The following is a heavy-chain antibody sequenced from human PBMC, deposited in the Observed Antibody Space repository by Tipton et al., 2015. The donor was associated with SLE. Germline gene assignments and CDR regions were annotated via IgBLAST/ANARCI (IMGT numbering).Heavy chain of an antibody. Sequence: TLSLTCDLFGGSFSGFFWSWIRQPPGKGLEWIAEINPNGGATFNRSLRGRVYVSLDASKKQLSLNLTSVTAADTAVYYCARGHPHIVVVIGGGWFDPWGQGTLVTVSS. CDR2: INPNGGA. V-gene: IGHV4-34*01. CDR3: ARGHPHIVVVIGGGWFDP. CDR1: GGSFSGFF. D-gene: IGHD2-21*01. J-gene: IGHJ5*02.